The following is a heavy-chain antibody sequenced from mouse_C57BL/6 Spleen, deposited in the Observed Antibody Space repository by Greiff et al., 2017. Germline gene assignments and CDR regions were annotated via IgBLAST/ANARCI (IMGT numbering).Heavy chain of an antibody. V-gene: IGHV14-4*01. Sequence: VQLKESGAELVRPGASVKLSCTASGFNIKDDYMHWVKQRPEQGLEWIGWIDPENGDTEYASQFQGKATITADTSSNTAYLQLSSLTSEDTAVYYCTTNVSYGNPSWFAYWGQGTLVTVSA. CDR1: GFNIKDDY. J-gene: IGHJ3*01. CDR2: IDPENGDT. D-gene: IGHD2-1*01. CDR3: TTNVSYGNPSWFAY.